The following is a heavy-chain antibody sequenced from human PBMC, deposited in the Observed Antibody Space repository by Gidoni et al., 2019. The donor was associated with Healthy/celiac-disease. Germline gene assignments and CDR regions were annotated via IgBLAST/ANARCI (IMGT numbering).Heavy chain of an antibody. CDR3: AREKDTAMVRAMDV. J-gene: IGHJ6*03. CDR1: GFTLSDYY. V-gene: IGHV3-11*01. D-gene: IGHD5-18*01. Sequence: QVQLVESGGGLVNPGGSLRRSCAASGFTLSDYYMSWIRQAPGKGLEWVSYISSSGSTIYYADSVKGRFTISRDNAKNSLYLQMNSLRAEDTAVYYCAREKDTAMVRAMDVWGKGTTVTVSS. CDR2: ISSSGSTI.